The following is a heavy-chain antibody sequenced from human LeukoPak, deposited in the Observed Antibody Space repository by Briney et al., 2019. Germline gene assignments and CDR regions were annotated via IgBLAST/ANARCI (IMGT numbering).Heavy chain of an antibody. CDR2: IWYDGSNK. Sequence: GRSLRPSCAASGFTFSSYGMHWVRQAPGKGLEWVAVIWYDGSNKYYADSVKGRFTISRDNSKNTLYLQMNSLRAGDTAVYYCARAWDTAAPYYFDYWGQGTLVTVSS. V-gene: IGHV3-33*01. CDR1: GFTFSSYG. J-gene: IGHJ4*02. D-gene: IGHD6-6*01. CDR3: ARAWDTAAPYYFDY.